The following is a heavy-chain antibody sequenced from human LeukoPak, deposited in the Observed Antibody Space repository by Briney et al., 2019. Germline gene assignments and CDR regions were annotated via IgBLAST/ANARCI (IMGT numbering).Heavy chain of an antibody. V-gene: IGHV4-4*08. CDR2: IYRSGGT. J-gene: IGHJ6*03. Sequence: SETLSLTCTVSGGSMSSYYWGWIRQPPGKGLEWIGYIYRSGGTNYNPSVRSRVSISVDTSKNQFSLKLSSVTAADTAVYYCAKVGYSNSPANYYYYYYMDVWGKGTTVTVSS. CDR3: AKVGYSNSPANYYYYYYMDV. D-gene: IGHD4-11*01. CDR1: GGSMSSYY.